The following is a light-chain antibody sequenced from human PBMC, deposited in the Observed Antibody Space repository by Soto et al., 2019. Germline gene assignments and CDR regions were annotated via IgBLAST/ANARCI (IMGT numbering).Light chain of an antibody. CDR2: DVS. Sequence: QSVLTQPASVSGSPGQSIAISCTGTSSDVGGFNYVSWYQQHPGKAPKFMIYDVSSRPSGVSDRFSGSKSGNTASLTISGLQAEDEADYYCASYTTSSTYVFGTGTKATVL. V-gene: IGLV2-14*03. CDR3: ASYTTSSTYV. J-gene: IGLJ1*01. CDR1: SSDVGGFNY.